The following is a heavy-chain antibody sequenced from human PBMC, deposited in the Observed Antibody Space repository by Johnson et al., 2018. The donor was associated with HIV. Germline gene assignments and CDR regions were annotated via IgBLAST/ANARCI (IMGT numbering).Heavy chain of an antibody. CDR1: GFTFTTYA. CDR2: VSYDGSNK. J-gene: IGHJ3*02. V-gene: IGHV3-30*01. CDR3: ARVPSGTPSSI. D-gene: IGHD1-1*01. Sequence: QVQLVESGGDVVQPGRSLRLSCAASGFTFTTYAMHWVRQAPGKGLEWVAVVSYDGSNKYYADSVKGRFTISRDNSKHTLDLQMKSLRAEDTAVYYCARVPSGTPSSIWGQGTKVTVS.